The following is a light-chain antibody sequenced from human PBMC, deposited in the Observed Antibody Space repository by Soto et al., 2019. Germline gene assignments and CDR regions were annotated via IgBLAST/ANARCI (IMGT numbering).Light chain of an antibody. Sequence: DIQMTQSPSSLSASVGDRVTITCRASQSISSYLNWYQQKPGKAPKLLIYAASSLQTEVPSRFTASGSGTDFTLTISSLQPEDFATYYCQQSYSTPRTFGPGTKVEIK. CDR2: AAS. CDR3: QQSYSTPRT. J-gene: IGKJ1*01. V-gene: IGKV1-39*01. CDR1: QSISSY.